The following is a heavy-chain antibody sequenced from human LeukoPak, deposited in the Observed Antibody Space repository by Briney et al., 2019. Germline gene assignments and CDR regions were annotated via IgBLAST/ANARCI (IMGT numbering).Heavy chain of an antibody. CDR1: GGSISSYY. V-gene: IGHV4-4*07. Sequence: SETLSLTCTVSGGSISSYYWSWIRQPAGKGLEWIGRIYTSGSTNYNPSLKSRVTMPVDTSKNQFSLKLSSVTAADTAVYYCARDRVYGRIAVAGSRAYYFDYWGQGTLVTVSS. CDR2: IYTSGST. D-gene: IGHD6-19*01. J-gene: IGHJ4*02. CDR3: ARDRVYGRIAVAGSRAYYFDY.